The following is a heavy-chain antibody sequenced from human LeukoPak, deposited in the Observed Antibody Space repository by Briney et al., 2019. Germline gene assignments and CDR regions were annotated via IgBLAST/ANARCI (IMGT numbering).Heavy chain of an antibody. CDR1: GGSISSYY. J-gene: IGHJ6*03. D-gene: IGHD1-7*01. Sequence: PSETLSLTCTVSGGSISSYYWSWIRQPAGKGLEWIGRIYTSGSTNYNPSLKSRVTMSVDTSKNQFSLKLSSVTAADTAVYYCARNGKELYYYYYMDVWGKGTTVTVSS. CDR3: ARNGKELYYYYYMDV. CDR2: IYTSGST. V-gene: IGHV4-4*07.